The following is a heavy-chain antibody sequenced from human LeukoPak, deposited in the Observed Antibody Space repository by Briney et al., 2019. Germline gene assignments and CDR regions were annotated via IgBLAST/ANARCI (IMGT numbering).Heavy chain of an antibody. CDR2: IYSGGST. Sequence: GGSLRLFCAASGFTVSSNYMSWVRQAPGKGLEWVSVIYSGGSTYYADSVKGRFTISRDNSKNTLYLQMNSLRAEDTAVYYCAKRAGGGYWYFDLWGRGTLVTVSS. V-gene: IGHV3-53*01. D-gene: IGHD1-1*01. J-gene: IGHJ2*01. CDR3: AKRAGGGYWYFDL. CDR1: GFTVSSNY.